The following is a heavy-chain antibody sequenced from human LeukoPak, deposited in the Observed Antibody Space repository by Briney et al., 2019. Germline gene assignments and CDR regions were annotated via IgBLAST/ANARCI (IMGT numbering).Heavy chain of an antibody. D-gene: IGHD2-2*01. CDR3: ARGYCSSTSCPKDYHFDY. CDR2: INSDGSST. CDR1: GFTFSSYW. J-gene: IGHJ4*02. V-gene: IGHV3-74*01. Sequence: GGSLRLSCAASGFTFSSYWVHWVRQAPGKGLVWVSRINSDGSSTSYADSVKGRFTISRDNAKNTLYLQMSSLRAEDTAVYYCARGYCSSTSCPKDYHFDYWGQGTLVTVAS.